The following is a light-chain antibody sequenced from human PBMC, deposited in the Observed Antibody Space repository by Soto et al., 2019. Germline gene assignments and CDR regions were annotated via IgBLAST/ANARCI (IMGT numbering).Light chain of an antibody. V-gene: IGLV2-11*01. CDR2: GVT. Sequence: QSALTQPRSVSGSPGQSVTISCTGTSSSVGGYDFVSWYQQHPGKAPKLIIYGVTKRPSGVPDRFSGSKSGNTASLTVSGLQAEDEADYYCSSYAGSNNLVFGGGTKLTVL. CDR1: SSSVGGYDF. J-gene: IGLJ2*01. CDR3: SSYAGSNNLV.